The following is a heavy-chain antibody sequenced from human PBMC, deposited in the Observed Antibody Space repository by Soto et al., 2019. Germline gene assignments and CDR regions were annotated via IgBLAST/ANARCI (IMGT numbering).Heavy chain of an antibody. D-gene: IGHD2-2*01. V-gene: IGHV5-51*03. CDR3: ARLSGYCSSTSCPRLYYFDY. J-gene: IGHJ4*02. CDR1: GYTFTNYW. Sequence: EVQLVQSGAEVKKPGESLKISCKGSGYTFTNYWIGWVRQMPGKGLEWMGIIYPGDSATKYSPSFQGQVTISADKSISTAYLQWSSLEASDTAIYYCARLSGYCSSTSCPRLYYFDYWGQGTLVTVSS. CDR2: IYPGDSAT.